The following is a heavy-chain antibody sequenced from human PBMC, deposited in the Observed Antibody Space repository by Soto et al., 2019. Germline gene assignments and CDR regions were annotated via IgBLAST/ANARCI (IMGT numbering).Heavy chain of an antibody. Sequence: PSETLSLTCTVSGGSISSSSYYWGWIRQPPGKGLEWIGSIYYSGSTYYNPSLKSRVTISVDTSKNQFSLKLSSVTAADTAVYYCASEYSSPFPYYYYYYMDVWGKGTTVTVSS. CDR2: IYYSGST. J-gene: IGHJ6*03. CDR3: ASEYSSPFPYYYYYYMDV. V-gene: IGHV4-39*01. D-gene: IGHD6-6*01. CDR1: GGSISSSSYY.